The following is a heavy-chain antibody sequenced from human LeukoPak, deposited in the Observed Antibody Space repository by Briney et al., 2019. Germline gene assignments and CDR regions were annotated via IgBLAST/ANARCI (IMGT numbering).Heavy chain of an antibody. CDR1: GGSFSGYS. V-gene: IGHV4-59*01. D-gene: IGHD5-18*01. J-gene: IGHJ4*02. CDR2: FHNSGTS. CDR3: ARGKDTATSPYYFDY. Sequence: SETLSLTCAVYGGSFSGYSWSWIRQPPGKGLEWIGYFHNSGTSTYNPSLKSRVTISADTSKNQFSLKLSSVTAADTAVYYCARGKDTATSPYYFDYWGQGTLVTVSS.